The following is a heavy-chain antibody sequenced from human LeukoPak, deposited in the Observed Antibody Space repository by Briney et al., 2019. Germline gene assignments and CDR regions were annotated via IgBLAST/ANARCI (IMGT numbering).Heavy chain of an antibody. V-gene: IGHV4-34*01. CDR2: IDHRGTA. D-gene: IGHD3-3*01. Sequence: SETLSLTCAVYGASYNAYYWGWIRQPPGKGLEWIGDIDHRGTATYNPSLKSRLSISADASKNQFSLKLNSVTDADTAVYYCAVGITILGVAASFDYWGQGNLVIVSS. J-gene: IGHJ4*02. CDR3: AVGITILGVAASFDY. CDR1: GASYNAYY.